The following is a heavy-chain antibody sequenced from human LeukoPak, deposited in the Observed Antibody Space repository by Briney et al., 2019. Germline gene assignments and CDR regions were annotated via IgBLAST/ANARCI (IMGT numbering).Heavy chain of an antibody. CDR2: IKQDGSEK. CDR1: GFTFSGSA. V-gene: IGHV3-7*01. J-gene: IGHJ3*02. CDR3: ARESTMVRGGYAFDI. Sequence: GGSLRLSCAASGFTFSGSAMSWVRQAPGKGLEWVANIKQDGSEKYYVNSVKGRFTIPRYNAKNSLYLQMNSLRAEYTAVYYCARESTMVRGGYAFDIWGQGTMVTVSS. D-gene: IGHD3-10*01.